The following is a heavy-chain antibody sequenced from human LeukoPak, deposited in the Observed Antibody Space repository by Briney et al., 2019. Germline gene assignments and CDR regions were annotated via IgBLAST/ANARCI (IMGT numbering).Heavy chain of an antibody. CDR1: GYTFTSYG. Sequence: ASVKVSCKASGYTFTSYGISWVRQAPGQGLEWMGWISAYNGNTNYAQKLQGRVTMTTDTSTSTAYMELRSLRSDDTAVYYCARAYSSSSPRYYYYYYMDVWGKGTTATVSS. V-gene: IGHV1-18*01. CDR2: ISAYNGNT. CDR3: ARAYSSSSPRYYYYYYMDV. D-gene: IGHD6-6*01. J-gene: IGHJ6*03.